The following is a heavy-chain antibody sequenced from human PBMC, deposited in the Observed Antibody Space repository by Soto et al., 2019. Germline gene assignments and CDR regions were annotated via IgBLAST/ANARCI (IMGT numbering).Heavy chain of an antibody. Sequence: QVQLVQSGAEVKKPGASVKISCKASGYTFTSYDINWVRQATGQGLEWMGWMSPTSGNTGYAQKFQGRITMTRYPSMSTAYMELSSLRSEDTAVYYCARDWAYADDLVAMDVWGQGTTVSVSS. J-gene: IGHJ6*02. CDR2: MSPTSGNT. CDR3: ARDWAYADDLVAMDV. V-gene: IGHV1-8*01. D-gene: IGHD5-12*01. CDR1: GYTFTSYD.